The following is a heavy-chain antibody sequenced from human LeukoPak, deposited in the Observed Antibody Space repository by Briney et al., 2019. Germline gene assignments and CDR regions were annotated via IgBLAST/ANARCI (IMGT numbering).Heavy chain of an antibody. V-gene: IGHV4-4*02. CDR3: TRESGAFSPFGF. CDR2: VHLNGAT. CDR1: GGSILSTNW. D-gene: IGHD1-26*01. Sequence: SGTLSLTCAVSGGSILSTNWWSWVRQPPGKGLEWIGEVHLNGATNYNPSVEGRVTMSIDKSKNPLSLEVISVTAADTAMYYCTRESGAFSPFGFWGQGTLVTVSS. J-gene: IGHJ4*02.